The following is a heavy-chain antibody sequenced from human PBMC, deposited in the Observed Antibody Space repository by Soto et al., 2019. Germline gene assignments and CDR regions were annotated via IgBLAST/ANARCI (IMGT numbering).Heavy chain of an antibody. CDR3: ARGWLRLGFGVVISSFDYYGMDV. J-gene: IGHJ6*02. CDR1: GGTFSSYA. Sequence: GASVKVSCKASGGTFSSYAISWVRQAPGQGLEWMGGIIPILGTANYAQKFQGRVTITADESTSTAYMELSSLRSEDTAVYYCARGWLRLGFGVVISSFDYYGMDVWGQGTTVTVSS. D-gene: IGHD3-3*01. CDR2: IIPILGTA. V-gene: IGHV1-69*13.